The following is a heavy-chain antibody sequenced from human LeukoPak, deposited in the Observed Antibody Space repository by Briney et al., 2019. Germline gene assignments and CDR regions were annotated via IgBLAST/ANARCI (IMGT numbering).Heavy chain of an antibody. V-gene: IGHV3-33*01. D-gene: IGHD3-9*01. J-gene: IGHJ6*04. CDR1: GFTFSSYG. CDR3: ARDFSGYDILTGYPNYYYYGMDV. CDR2: IWYDGSNK. Sequence: GGSLRLSCVASGFTFSSYGMHWVRQAPGKGLGWVAVIWYDGSNKYYADSVKGRFTISRDNSKNTLYLQMNSLRAEDTAVYYCARDFSGYDILTGYPNYYYYGMDVWGKGTTVTVSS.